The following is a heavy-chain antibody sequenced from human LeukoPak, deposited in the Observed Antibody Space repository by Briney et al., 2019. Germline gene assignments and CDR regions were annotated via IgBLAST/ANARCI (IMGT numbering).Heavy chain of an antibody. CDR3: YGDIGRDY. V-gene: IGHV4-59*05. J-gene: IGHJ4*02. Sequence: SETLSLTCTVSGGSISSYYWSWIRQPPGKGLEWIGSIYYGGSTYYNPSLKSRVTISVDTSKNQFSLKLSSVTAADTAVYYCYGDIGRDYWGQGTLVTVSS. CDR1: GGSISSYY. D-gene: IGHD4-17*01. CDR2: IYYGGST.